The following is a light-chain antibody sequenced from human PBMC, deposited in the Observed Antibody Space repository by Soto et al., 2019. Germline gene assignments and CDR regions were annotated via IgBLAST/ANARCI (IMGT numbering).Light chain of an antibody. CDR1: SSDIGGYDY. V-gene: IGLV2-14*01. CDR3: TSYASGSSHVV. Sequence: QSALTQPASVSGSPGQSITLSCTGTSSDIGGYDYVSWYQRHPGKAPKLIIYDVNNRPSGVSNRFSGSKSGHTASLTISGLQAEDEADYYCTSYASGSSHVVFGGGTKLTAL. CDR2: DVN. J-gene: IGLJ2*01.